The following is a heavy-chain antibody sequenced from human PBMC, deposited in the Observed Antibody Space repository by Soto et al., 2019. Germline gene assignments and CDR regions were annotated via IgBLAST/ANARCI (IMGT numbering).Heavy chain of an antibody. V-gene: IGHV4-39*07. D-gene: IGHD3-10*01. CDR2: IYYNGNT. J-gene: IGHJ5*02. CDR1: NGSISSSISY. Sequence: SETLSLTCTVSNGSISSSISYWGWIRQPPGGGLAWIGSIYYNGNTYYNPSLKSRVTISVDTSKNQFSLKLSSVTAADTAVYYCARDRATMVRGVIPRWFDPWGQGTLVTVSS. CDR3: ARDRATMVRGVIPRWFDP.